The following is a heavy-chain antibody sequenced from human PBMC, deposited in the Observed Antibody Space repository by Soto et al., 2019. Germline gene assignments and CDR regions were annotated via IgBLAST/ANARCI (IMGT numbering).Heavy chain of an antibody. J-gene: IGHJ5*02. CDR1: GGSVSSGAYY. CDR2: IYYSGNT. Sequence: SGTLSFTCTVSGGSVSSGAYYWSWIRQPPGKGLEWIGYIYYSGNTNYNPSLKSRVTISVDTSKNQFSLKLRSVIAADTAVYYCARDRSTYGGGGTGEVKENWFDPWGQGALVTVSS. CDR3: ARDRSTYGGGGTGEVKENWFDP. V-gene: IGHV4-61*08. D-gene: IGHD2-8*01.